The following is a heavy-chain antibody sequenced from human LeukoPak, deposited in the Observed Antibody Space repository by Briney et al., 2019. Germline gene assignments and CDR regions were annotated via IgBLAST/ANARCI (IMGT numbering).Heavy chain of an antibody. CDR3: ARDPIFGVVISWFDP. Sequence: GASVKVSCKASGGTFSSYAISWVRQAPGQGLEWMGWINPNSGGTNYAQKFQGRVTMTRDTSISTAYMELSRLRSDDTAVYYCARDPIFGVVISWFDPWGQGTLVTVSS. CDR2: INPNSGGT. CDR1: GGTFSSYA. V-gene: IGHV1-2*02. D-gene: IGHD3-3*01. J-gene: IGHJ5*02.